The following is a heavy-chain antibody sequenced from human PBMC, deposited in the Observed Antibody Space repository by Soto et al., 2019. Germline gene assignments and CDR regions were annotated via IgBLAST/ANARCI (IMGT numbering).Heavy chain of an antibody. V-gene: IGHV3-23*01. D-gene: IGHD3-9*01. CDR2: ISADGDRT. Sequence: GGSLRLSCAASGFTFSTYHMVWVRQTPGKGLEGVSSISADGDRTYYADSVKGRFTISRDNSKNTLHLQMNSLRAEDTAVYFCAKIWTVDQNYWYGMDVWGQGVTVTVS. CDR3: AKIWTVDQNYWYGMDV. J-gene: IGHJ6*02. CDR1: GFTFSTYH.